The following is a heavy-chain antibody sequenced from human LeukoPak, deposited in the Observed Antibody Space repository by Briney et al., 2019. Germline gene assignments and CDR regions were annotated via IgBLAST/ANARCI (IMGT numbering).Heavy chain of an antibody. CDR1: GGSFSSGSYY. D-gene: IGHD5-12*01. Sequence: SQTLSLTCTVSGGSFSSGSYYWSWIRQPAGTALEWIGRIYASGNTRYNPSLKSRVTISVDMSKNQYSLTLRSVTAADTAVYYCATEYSGHDFSLTWGQGTLVTVSS. V-gene: IGHV4-61*02. CDR3: ATEYSGHDFSLT. J-gene: IGHJ5*02. CDR2: IYASGNT.